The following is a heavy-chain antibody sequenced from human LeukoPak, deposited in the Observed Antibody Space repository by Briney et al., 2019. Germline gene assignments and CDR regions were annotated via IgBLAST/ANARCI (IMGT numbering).Heavy chain of an antibody. CDR3: ARLTMVRVIDY. CDR1: GGSISSYY. CDR2: IYYSGST. V-gene: IGHV4-59*06. J-gene: IGHJ4*02. D-gene: IGHD3-10*01. Sequence: KPSETLSLTCTVSGGSISSYYWSWIRQHPGKGLEWIGYIYYSGSTYYNPSLKSRVTISVDTSKNQFSLKLSSVTAADTAVYYCARLTMVRVIDYWGQGTLVTVSS.